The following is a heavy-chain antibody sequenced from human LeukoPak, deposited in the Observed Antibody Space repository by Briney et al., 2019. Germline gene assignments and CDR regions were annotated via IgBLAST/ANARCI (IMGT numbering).Heavy chain of an antibody. Sequence: GGSLRLSCVASGFTVSSNYMTWVRQAPGKGLEWVAVLYSGGSIYYADSVKGRFTISRDNSKNTLYLQMNSLRVEDTAVYYCARNPAADNWFDPWGRGTLVTVSS. CDR1: GFTVSSNY. D-gene: IGHD6-13*01. J-gene: IGHJ5*02. CDR2: LYSGGSI. V-gene: IGHV3-66*02. CDR3: ARNPAADNWFDP.